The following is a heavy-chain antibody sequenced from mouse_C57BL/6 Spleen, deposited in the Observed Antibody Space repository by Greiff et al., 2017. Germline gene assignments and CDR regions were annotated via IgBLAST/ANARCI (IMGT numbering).Heavy chain of an antibody. CDR3: AKGYYYGSSYWYFDV. CDR2: IGPGSGST. V-gene: IGHV1-77*01. Sequence: QVQLQQSGAELVKPGASVKISCKASGYTFTDYYINWVKQRPGQGLEWIGKIGPGSGSTYYNEKFKGKATLTADKSSSTAYMQLSRLTSEDSADYFFAKGYYYGSSYWYFDVWGTGTTVTVSS. D-gene: IGHD1-1*01. CDR1: GYTFTDYY. J-gene: IGHJ1*03.